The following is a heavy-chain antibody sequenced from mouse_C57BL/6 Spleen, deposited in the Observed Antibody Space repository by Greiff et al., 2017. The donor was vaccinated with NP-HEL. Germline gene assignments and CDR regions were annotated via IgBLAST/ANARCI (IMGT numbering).Heavy chain of an antibody. CDR1: GYTFTSYW. D-gene: IGHD1-1*01. CDR3: ARVSYGSSYWYFDY. V-gene: IGHV1-52*01. J-gene: IGHJ2*01. CDR2: IYPSDSET. Sequence: QVQLQQPGAELVRPGSSVKLSCKASGYTFTSYWMHWVKQRPIQGLEWIGNIYPSDSETHYIQKFKDKATLTADKSSRTADMQLSSMTSEDSAVYYCARVSYGSSYWYFDYWGQGTTLTVSS.